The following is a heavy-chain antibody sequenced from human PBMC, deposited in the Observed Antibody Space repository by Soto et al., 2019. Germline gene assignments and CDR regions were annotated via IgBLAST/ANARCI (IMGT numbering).Heavy chain of an antibody. CDR2: IYYSGST. CDR3: ARTVRDGYNSAHIDY. J-gene: IGHJ4*01. D-gene: IGHD5-12*01. V-gene: IGHV4-59*08. Sequence: QVQLQESGPGLVKPSETLSLTCTVSGGSISSYYWIWIRQPPGKGLEWIGYIYYSGSTNYNPSLKSRIIISGDTSKNPFSPELSSVTAADTDVYYCARTVRDGYNSAHIDYLGHGTLVTVSA. CDR1: GGSISSYY.